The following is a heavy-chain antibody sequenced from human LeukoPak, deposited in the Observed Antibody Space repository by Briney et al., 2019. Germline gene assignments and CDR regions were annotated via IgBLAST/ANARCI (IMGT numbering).Heavy chain of an antibody. CDR3: AREIGLLGGYYYSWFDP. D-gene: IGHD3-22*01. J-gene: IGHJ5*02. V-gene: IGHV4-4*07. Sequence: PSETLSLTCTVSGGSISSYYWSWIRQPAGKGLEWIGRIYTSGSTNYNPSLKSRVTMSVDTSKNQFSLKLSSVTAADTAVYYCAREIGLLGGYYYSWFDPWGQGTLVTVSS. CDR1: GGSISSYY. CDR2: IYTSGST.